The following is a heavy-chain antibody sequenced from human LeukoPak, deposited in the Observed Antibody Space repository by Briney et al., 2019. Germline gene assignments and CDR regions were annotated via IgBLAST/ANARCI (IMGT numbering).Heavy chain of an antibody. Sequence: PSETLSLTCAVSGYTISRGYYWGWIRQPPGKGLEWIGIISHSGNTYFNPSLKSRVTISVDTSKCQCYLKLSSVTAADTAVEYGAIDPGAVAGTNWGQGTLVTVSS. V-gene: IGHV4-38-2*02. CDR1: GYTISRGYY. D-gene: IGHD6-19*01. CDR2: ISHSGNT. J-gene: IGHJ4*02. CDR3: AIDPGAVAGTN.